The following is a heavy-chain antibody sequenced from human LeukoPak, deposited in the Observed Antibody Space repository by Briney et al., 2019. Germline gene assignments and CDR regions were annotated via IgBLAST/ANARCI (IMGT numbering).Heavy chain of an antibody. J-gene: IGHJ4*02. CDR2: ITTHNVNT. Sequence: ASVNVSCKASGYTFSNYGINWVRQAPGQGLEWMGWITTHNVNTRYAQKFQGRVTMTTDTSTSAAYMELRSLISDDTAVYYCARGGTYGHFDSWGQGTVVTASS. CDR1: GYTFSNYG. V-gene: IGHV1-18*01. CDR3: ARGGTYGHFDS. D-gene: IGHD4-17*01.